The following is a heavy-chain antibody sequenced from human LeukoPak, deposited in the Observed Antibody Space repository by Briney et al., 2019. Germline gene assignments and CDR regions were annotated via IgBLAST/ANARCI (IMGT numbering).Heavy chain of an antibody. CDR3: ARVGYDSSGYGDWYFDL. Sequence: ASVKVSCKASGYTFTSYGISWVRQAPGQGLEWMGWISAYNGNTNYAQKLQGRVTMTTDTSTSTAYMELRSLRSDDTAVYYCARVGYDSSGYGDWYFDLWGRGTLVTVSS. CDR2: ISAYNGNT. CDR1: GYTFTSYG. D-gene: IGHD3-22*01. J-gene: IGHJ2*01. V-gene: IGHV1-18*01.